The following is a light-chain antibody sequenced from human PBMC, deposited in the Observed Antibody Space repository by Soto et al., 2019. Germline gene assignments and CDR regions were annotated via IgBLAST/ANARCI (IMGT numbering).Light chain of an antibody. CDR2: GAS. J-gene: IGKJ2*01. CDR3: QQYGSSPSGYT. CDR1: QSVSSSY. V-gene: IGKV3-20*01. Sequence: EIVLTQSPGTLSLSPGERATLSCRASQSVSSSYLAWYQQKPGQAPGLLIYGASSRATGIPDRFSGSGSGTDFTLTISRLEPEDFAVYYCQQYGSSPSGYTFGQGTKLEIK.